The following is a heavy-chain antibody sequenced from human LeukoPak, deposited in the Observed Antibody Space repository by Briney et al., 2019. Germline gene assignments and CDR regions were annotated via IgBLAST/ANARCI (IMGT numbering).Heavy chain of an antibody. CDR3: ASGAGWESGY. Sequence: PGGSLRLSCAVSGSTSSRNFMSWVRRTPEKGLEWVANINQDGSEKSYVDSVKGRFTISRDNAKNSLFLQMNSLRAEDTAIYYCASGAGWESGYWGQGTLVTVSS. D-gene: IGHD1-26*01. CDR2: INQDGSEK. J-gene: IGHJ4*02. V-gene: IGHV3-7*01. CDR1: GSTSSRNF.